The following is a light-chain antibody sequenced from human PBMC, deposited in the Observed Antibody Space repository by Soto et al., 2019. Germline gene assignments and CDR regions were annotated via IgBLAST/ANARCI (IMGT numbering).Light chain of an antibody. Sequence: SVLTRLRSVPRSPGQLVTISCTENSSDVVGYNYVSWYQQHPGNAPKLLIYDGSKRPSGVPARFSGSKSGNTASLTISGLLAEDEADDNCCSSAGSYSSSYSFGPGTKVTVL. CDR3: CSSAGSYSSSYS. CDR1: SSDVVGYNY. V-gene: IGLV2-11*01. J-gene: IGLJ1*01. CDR2: DGS.